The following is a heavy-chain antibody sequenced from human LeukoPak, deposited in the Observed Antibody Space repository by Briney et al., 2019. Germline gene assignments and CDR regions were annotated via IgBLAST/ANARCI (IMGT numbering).Heavy chain of an antibody. CDR1: GFTFTNYA. D-gene: IGHD3-22*01. J-gene: IGHJ4*02. CDR3: ARVNYYDSSGYPQNFDY. V-gene: IGHV3-23*01. Sequence: GGSLRLSCAASGFTFTNYAMSWVRQAPGKGLEWVSSINPSSGNTYYADSVKGRFTISRDNSKNTLYLQMNSLRAEDTAVYYCARVNYYDSSGYPQNFDYWGQGTLVTVSS. CDR2: INPSSGNT.